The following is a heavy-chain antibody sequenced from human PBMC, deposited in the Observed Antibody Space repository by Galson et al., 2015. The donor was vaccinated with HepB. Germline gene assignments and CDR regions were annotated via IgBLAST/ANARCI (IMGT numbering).Heavy chain of an antibody. J-gene: IGHJ4*02. D-gene: IGHD1-1*01. V-gene: IGHV3-23*01. CDR2: LTGSSDIT. CDR1: GFTFSRNA. Sequence: SLRLSCAASGFTFSRNATSWVRQAPGKGLEWVSSLTGSSDITNIADSAKGRFSISRDNSKNTLYLQMNSLRVEDTAFYYCARTTWRDKNWPIFDSWGQGTLVTVSS. CDR3: ARTTWRDKNWPIFDS.